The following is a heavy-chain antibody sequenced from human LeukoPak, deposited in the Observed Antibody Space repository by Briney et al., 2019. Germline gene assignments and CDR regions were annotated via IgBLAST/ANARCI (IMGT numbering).Heavy chain of an antibody. Sequence: GGSLRLSCAASGFTFSSYWMNWARQAPGKGLEWVASINHNGNVNYYVDSVKGRFTISRDNAKNSLYLQMNSLRVEDTAVYYRARGRPHGNDYWGQGTLVTVSS. D-gene: IGHD4-23*01. J-gene: IGHJ4*02. V-gene: IGHV3-7*01. CDR1: GFTFSSYW. CDR2: INHNGNVN. CDR3: ARGRPHGNDY.